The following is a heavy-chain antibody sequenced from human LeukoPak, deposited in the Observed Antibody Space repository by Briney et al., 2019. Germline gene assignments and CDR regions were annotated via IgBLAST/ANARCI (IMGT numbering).Heavy chain of an antibody. D-gene: IGHD3-22*01. CDR2: IYHSGST. Sequence: PSETLSLTCTVSGYSISSGYYWGWIRQPPGKGLEWIGSIYHSGSTYYNPSLKSRVTISVDTSKNQFSLKLSSVTAADTAVYNCARGFDYYDSSGYYFPWGHGTLVTVSS. CDR1: GYSISSGYY. CDR3: ARGFDYYDSSGYYFP. V-gene: IGHV4-38-2*02. J-gene: IGHJ5*02.